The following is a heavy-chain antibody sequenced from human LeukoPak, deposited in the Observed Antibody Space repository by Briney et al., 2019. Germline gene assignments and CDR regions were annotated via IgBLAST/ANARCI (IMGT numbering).Heavy chain of an antibody. CDR2: ISSSGYYI. CDR3: VRGLWFGEPYFADFDY. CDR1: GFTFSSYS. J-gene: IGHJ4*02. V-gene: IGHV3-21*01. Sequence: GGSLRLSCAASGFTFSSYSMNWVRQAPGKGLEWVSSISSSGYYIYYADSVKGRFTISRDNAKNSLSLQMNCLRAEDTAVYYCVRGLWFGEPYFADFDYWGQGTLVTVSS. D-gene: IGHD3-10*01.